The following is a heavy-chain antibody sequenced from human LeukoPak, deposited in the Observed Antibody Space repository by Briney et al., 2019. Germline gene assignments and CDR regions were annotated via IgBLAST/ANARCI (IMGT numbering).Heavy chain of an antibody. D-gene: IGHD3-16*01. CDR1: GFTFSSYA. V-gene: IGHV3-30-3*01. CDR2: ISYDGSNK. J-gene: IGHJ4*02. Sequence: PGRSLRLSCAASGFTFSSYAMHWVRQAPGKGLEWVAVISYDGSNKYYADSVKGRFTISRDNSKNTLYLQMNSLRAEDTAVYYCASPKVPQSPVTPPGGPDYWGQGTLVTVSS. CDR3: ASPKVPQSPVTPPGGPDY.